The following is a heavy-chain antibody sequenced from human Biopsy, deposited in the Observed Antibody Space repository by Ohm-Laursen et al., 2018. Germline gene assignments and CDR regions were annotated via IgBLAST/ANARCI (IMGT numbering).Heavy chain of an antibody. CDR3: ARDVVDHQSVTFFDY. CDR2: FVPRFGTA. V-gene: IGHV1-69*01. CDR1: GGTLSSHG. J-gene: IGHJ4*02. Sequence: SSVKVSCKASGGTLSSHGISWVRQAPGQGLDWMGGFVPRFGTANYAQKFQGRVTISADEKTNTAYMELKNLRSDDTAIYYCARDVVDHQSVTFFDYWGQGTRVTVSS. D-gene: IGHD3-22*01.